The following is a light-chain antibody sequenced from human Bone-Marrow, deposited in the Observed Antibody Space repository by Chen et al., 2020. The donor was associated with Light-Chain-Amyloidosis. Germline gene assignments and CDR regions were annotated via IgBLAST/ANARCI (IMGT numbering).Light chain of an antibody. Sequence: SYDLSQPPSVSVSPGKTARITCSGDDLPTKYAFWYQQKPGQAPVLVIHRDTERHSGISERFSGSSSGTTATLTISGVQAEDEADYHCQSADSSGTYEVIFGGGTKLTVL. J-gene: IGLJ2*01. V-gene: IGLV3-25*03. CDR1: DLPTKY. CDR2: RDT. CDR3: QSADSSGTYEVI.